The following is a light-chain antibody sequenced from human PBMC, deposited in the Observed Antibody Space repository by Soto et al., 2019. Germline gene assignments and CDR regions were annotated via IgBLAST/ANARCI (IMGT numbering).Light chain of an antibody. CDR2: AVR. V-gene: IGLV2-8*01. CDR3: FSYTANDNWV. CDR1: SSDVGAYKF. Sequence: QSALTQPPSASGSPGQSVTISCTGTSSDVGAYKFVSWYQQHPGKAPQLIISAVRQRPSGVPDRFSGSKSGNTASLTISGLQTDDEADYFCFSYTANDNWVFGGGTKVTVL. J-gene: IGLJ3*02.